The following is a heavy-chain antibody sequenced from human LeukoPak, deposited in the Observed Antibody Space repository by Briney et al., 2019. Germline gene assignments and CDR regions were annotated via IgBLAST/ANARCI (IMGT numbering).Heavy chain of an antibody. CDR1: GFTFSSYW. CDR2: INKDGGEK. CDR3: VKDSPPRYSGSPPAY. V-gene: IGHV3-7*03. J-gene: IGHJ4*02. D-gene: IGHD1-26*01. Sequence: GGSLRLSCAASGFTFSSYWMSWVRQAPGKGLEWVANINKDGGEKYYVDSVKGRFTISRDNAKNSLYLQMNSLRANDTAVYYCVKDSPPRYSGSPPAYWGQGTLVTVSS.